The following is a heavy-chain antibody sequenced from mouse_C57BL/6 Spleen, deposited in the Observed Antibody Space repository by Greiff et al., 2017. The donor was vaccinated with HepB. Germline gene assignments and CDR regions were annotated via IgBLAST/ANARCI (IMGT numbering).Heavy chain of an antibody. V-gene: IGHV14-1*01. J-gene: IGHJ4*01. Sequence: VQLKQSGAELVRPGASVKLSCTASGFNIKDYYMHWVKQRPEQGLEWIGRIDPEDGDTEYAPKFQGKATMTADPSSNTAYLQLSSLTSEDTAVYYCTTRGLWAMDYWGQGTSVTVSS. CDR2: IDPEDGDT. D-gene: IGHD6-1*01. CDR3: TTRGLWAMDY. CDR1: GFNIKDYY.